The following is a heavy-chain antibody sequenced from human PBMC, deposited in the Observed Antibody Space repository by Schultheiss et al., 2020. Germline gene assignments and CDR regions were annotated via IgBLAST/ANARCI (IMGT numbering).Heavy chain of an antibody. CDR2: ISGSGGST. CDR1: GFTFSSYG. D-gene: IGHD4-17*01. V-gene: IGHV3-23*01. CDR3: ARDLATTVTTYYFDY. Sequence: GGSLRLSCAASGFTFSSYGMHWVRQAPGKGLEWVSAISGSGGSTYYADSVKGRFTISRDNSKNTLYLQMNSLRAEDTAVYYCARDLATTVTTYYFDYWGQGTLVNVSS. J-gene: IGHJ4*02.